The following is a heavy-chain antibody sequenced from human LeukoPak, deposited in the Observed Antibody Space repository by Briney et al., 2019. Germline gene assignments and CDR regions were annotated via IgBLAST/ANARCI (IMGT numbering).Heavy chain of an antibody. D-gene: IGHD2-8*02. V-gene: IGHV4-34*01. Sequence: SETLSLTCAVYGGSFSGYYWSWIRQPPGKGLEWIGEINHSGSTNYNPSLKSRVTISVDTSKNQLSLKLSSVTAADTAVYYCARVPVDWFDPWGQGTLVTVSS. CDR1: GGSFSGYY. CDR2: INHSGST. J-gene: IGHJ5*02. CDR3: ARVPVDWFDP.